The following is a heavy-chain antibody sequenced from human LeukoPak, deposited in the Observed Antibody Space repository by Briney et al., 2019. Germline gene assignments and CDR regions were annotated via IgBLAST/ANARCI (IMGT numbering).Heavy chain of an antibody. CDR2: IKQGGSQT. D-gene: IGHD6-13*01. CDR1: GFTISGSF. V-gene: IGHV3-7*01. Sequence: GGSLRLSCVASGFTISGSFMSWVRQVPGKGLEWVTNIKQGGSQTYYIDSVKGRFTISRDNAKNSVYLQVNSLRVEDTAVYYCARDRDSSWYPYFESWGQGTLVTVSS. CDR3: ARDRDSSWYPYFES. J-gene: IGHJ4*02.